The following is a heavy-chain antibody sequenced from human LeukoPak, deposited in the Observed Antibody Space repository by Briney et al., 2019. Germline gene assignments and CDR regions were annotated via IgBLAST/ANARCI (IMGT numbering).Heavy chain of an antibody. Sequence: PSETLSLTCTVSGVSISSGDYYWSWLRQPPGKGLEWIGYIYYSGSTYYNPSLKSRFTISVDTSKNQFSLKLSSVTAADTAVYYCARIVIQLWPHFDYWGQGTLVTVSS. CDR1: GVSISSGDYY. CDR2: IYYSGST. D-gene: IGHD5-18*01. J-gene: IGHJ4*02. V-gene: IGHV4-30-4*01. CDR3: ARIVIQLWPHFDY.